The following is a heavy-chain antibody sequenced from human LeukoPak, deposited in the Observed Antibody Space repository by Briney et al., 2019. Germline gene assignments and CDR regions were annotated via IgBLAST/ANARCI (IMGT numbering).Heavy chain of an antibody. V-gene: IGHV3-20*04. CDR2: INWNGGST. J-gene: IGHJ4*02. CDR3: AREGVPYDSTGYYYYDYFDY. Sequence: GGSLRLSCAASGFTFDDYGMSWVRQAPGKGLEWVSGINWNGGSTGYADSVKGRFTISRDNAKNSLYLQMNSLRAEDTALYYCAREGVPYDSTGYYYYDYFDYWGQGTLVTVSS. D-gene: IGHD3-22*01. CDR1: GFTFDDYG.